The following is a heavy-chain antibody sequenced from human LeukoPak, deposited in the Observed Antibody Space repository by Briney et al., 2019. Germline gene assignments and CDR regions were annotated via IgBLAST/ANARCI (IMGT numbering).Heavy chain of an antibody. Sequence: GESLKISCKGSGYTFTTYWIGWVRQMPGKGLEWMGIIYPGDSDPSYSPSFQGQVTISAAMSISTAYLQWSSLKASDSAMYYCVRHGLGSSWFGFDYWGQGTLVTVSS. V-gene: IGHV5-51*01. CDR2: IYPGDSDP. D-gene: IGHD6-13*01. CDR3: VRHGLGSSWFGFDY. J-gene: IGHJ4*02. CDR1: GYTFTTYW.